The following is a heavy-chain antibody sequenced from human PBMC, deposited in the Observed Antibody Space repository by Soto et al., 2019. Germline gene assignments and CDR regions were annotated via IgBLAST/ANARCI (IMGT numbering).Heavy chain of an antibody. CDR2: ISSSGSTI. CDR3: ARDHSYGYVRFDY. V-gene: IGHV3-11*01. Sequence: GGSLRLSCAASGFTFSDYYMSWIRQAPGEGLEWVSYISSSGSTIYYADSVKGRFTISRDNAKNSLYLQMNGLRAEDTAVYYCARDHSYGYVRFDYWGQGTLVTVSS. CDR1: GFTFSDYY. D-gene: IGHD5-18*01. J-gene: IGHJ4*02.